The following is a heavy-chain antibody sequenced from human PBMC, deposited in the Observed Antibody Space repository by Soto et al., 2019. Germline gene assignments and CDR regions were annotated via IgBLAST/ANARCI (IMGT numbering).Heavy chain of an antibody. Sequence: QVQLQESGPGLVKPSQTLSLTCTVSGGSISSGGYYWSWIRQHPGKGLEWIGYIYYSGSTYYNPSLKSRVTISLDTSKNQFSLKLSSVTAADTAVYYCARVRLDSSGYYYHWYFDLWGRGTLVTVSS. J-gene: IGHJ2*01. CDR2: IYYSGST. D-gene: IGHD3-22*01. V-gene: IGHV4-31*03. CDR1: GGSISSGGYY. CDR3: ARVRLDSSGYYYHWYFDL.